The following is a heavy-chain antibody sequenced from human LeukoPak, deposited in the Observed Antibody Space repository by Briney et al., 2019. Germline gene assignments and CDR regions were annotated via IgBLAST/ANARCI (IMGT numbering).Heavy chain of an antibody. Sequence: GGSLRLSCVASGFTFSDYAMTWVRQAPGKGLEWVSVISHGGDSAWYADSVKGRFTISRDNSKSTLFLQMNSLRADDTAIYYCAKGRSGWYEGLDYWGQGILVTVSS. CDR2: ISHGGDSA. CDR1: GFTFSDYA. V-gene: IGHV3-23*01. D-gene: IGHD6-19*01. CDR3: AKGRSGWYEGLDY. J-gene: IGHJ4*02.